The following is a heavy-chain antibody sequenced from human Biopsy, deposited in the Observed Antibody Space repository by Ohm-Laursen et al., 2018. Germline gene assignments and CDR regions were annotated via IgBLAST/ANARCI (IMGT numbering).Heavy chain of an antibody. D-gene: IGHD4-23*01. CDR1: GGSFTGHY. Sequence: SETLSLTCTVSGGSFTGHYWSWIRQPPGKGLEWIGHISYTGYTSYNASLKSRVTISVDTSRNHSSLRLSSLTAADTAVYYCARGSNDFGGLYFPRWGQGTLLTVSS. J-gene: IGHJ4*02. CDR3: ARGSNDFGGLYFPR. CDR2: ISYTGYT. V-gene: IGHV4-59*11.